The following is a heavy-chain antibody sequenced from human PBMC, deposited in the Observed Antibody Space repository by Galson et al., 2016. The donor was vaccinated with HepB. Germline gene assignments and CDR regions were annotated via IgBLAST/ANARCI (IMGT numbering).Heavy chain of an antibody. CDR2: LYRDDDK. CDR3: AHTTVTKGFDY. J-gene: IGHJ4*02. V-gene: IGHV2-5*02. D-gene: IGHD4-17*01. Sequence: PALVKPTQTLTLTCTFSGFSLSTAGVAVGWIRQPPGKALEWLARLYRDDDKRHSPSLQTRPTLAKDTSKNQVVLTMTNMDPVDTATYYCAHTTVTKGFDYWGQGTLVTVSS. CDR1: GFSLSTAGVA.